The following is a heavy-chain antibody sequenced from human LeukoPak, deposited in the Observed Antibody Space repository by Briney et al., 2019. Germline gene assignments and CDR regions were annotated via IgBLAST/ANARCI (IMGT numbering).Heavy chain of an antibody. J-gene: IGHJ3*02. CDR2: IYYSGST. Sequence: SETLSLTCSGSGGSISSSSYYWGWIRQPPGKGLEWIGSIYYSGSTYYNPSLKSRVTISVDTSKNQFSLKLSSVTAADTAVYYCAGEGARWEPSFSAFDIWGQGTMVTVSS. D-gene: IGHD1-26*01. CDR1: GGSISSSSYY. CDR3: AGEGARWEPSFSAFDI. V-gene: IGHV4-39*07.